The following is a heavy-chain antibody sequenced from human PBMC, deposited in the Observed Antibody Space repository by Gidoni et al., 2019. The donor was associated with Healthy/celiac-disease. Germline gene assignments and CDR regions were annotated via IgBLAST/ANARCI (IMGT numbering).Heavy chain of an antibody. J-gene: IGHJ4*02. CDR1: GSTFTSYD. D-gene: IGHD6-13*01. Sequence: QVQLVQSGAEVKKPGASVKVSCKASGSTFTSYDITWVRQATGQGLEWMGWMNPNSGNTGYAQKCQGRVTMTRNTAISTAYMELSSLRSEDTAVYYCARGKQLVRFLPTFDYWGQGTLVTVSS. CDR2: MNPNSGNT. CDR3: ARGKQLVRFLPTFDY. V-gene: IGHV1-8*01.